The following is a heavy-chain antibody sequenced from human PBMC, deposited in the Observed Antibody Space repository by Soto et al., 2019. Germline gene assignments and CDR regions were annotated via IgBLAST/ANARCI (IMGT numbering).Heavy chain of an antibody. CDR3: ARDGSRGALQHMDY. CDR1: GFTFDDYA. D-gene: IGHD2-21*01. J-gene: IGHJ4*02. CDR2: IWCDSGNL. V-gene: IGHV3-33*08. Sequence: GGSLRLSCAASGFTFDDYAMHWVRQGPGKGLEWVSGIWCDSGNLDYADSVKCRFTISRDNSKNTLYLQMNSLRAEDTAVYYCARDGSRGALQHMDYWGQGTLVTVSS.